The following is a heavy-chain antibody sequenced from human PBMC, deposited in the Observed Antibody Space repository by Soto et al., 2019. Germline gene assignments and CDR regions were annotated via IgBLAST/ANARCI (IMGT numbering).Heavy chain of an antibody. CDR3: ARLEGIAAAGAVNNWLDP. J-gene: IGHJ5*02. Sequence: SETLSLTCTVSGGSISSGGYYWSWIRQHPGKGLEWMGYIYRSGNAYYNPSLESRLTISVDTSKNQFSLKLSSVTAADTAVYYCARLEGIAAAGAVNNWLDPWGQGTRVTGS. D-gene: IGHD6-13*01. CDR1: GGSISSGGYY. CDR2: IYRSGNA. V-gene: IGHV4-31*03.